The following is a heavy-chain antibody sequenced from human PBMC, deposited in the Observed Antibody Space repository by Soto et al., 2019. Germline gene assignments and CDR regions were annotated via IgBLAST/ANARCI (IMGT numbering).Heavy chain of an antibody. CDR1: GFTFSSYL. Sequence: GSLRLSCAASGFTFSSYLMHWVRQAPGKGLVWVSRINSDGSSTSYADSVKGRFTISRDNAKNTLYLQMNSLRAEDTAVYYCARARRGYSYGYHAFDIWGQGTMVTVSS. J-gene: IGHJ3*02. D-gene: IGHD5-18*01. CDR2: INSDGSST. CDR3: ARARRGYSYGYHAFDI. V-gene: IGHV3-74*01.